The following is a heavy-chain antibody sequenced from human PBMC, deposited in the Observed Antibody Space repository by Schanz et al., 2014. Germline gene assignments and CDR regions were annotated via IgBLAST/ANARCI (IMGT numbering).Heavy chain of an antibody. J-gene: IGHJ5*02. D-gene: IGHD3-10*01. CDR1: GGSIRSGGYS. Sequence: LQLQESGSGLMKPSQTLSLTCAVSGGSIRSGGYSWNWIRQSPGKGLEWIGYIYYSGNTYYNPALKSRVAISVERSKNQFSLRRACVTDADTAVYYCALREKPYGPFAAWGQGALVTVSS. CDR3: ALREKPYGPFAA. V-gene: IGHV4-30-2*06. CDR2: IYYSGNT.